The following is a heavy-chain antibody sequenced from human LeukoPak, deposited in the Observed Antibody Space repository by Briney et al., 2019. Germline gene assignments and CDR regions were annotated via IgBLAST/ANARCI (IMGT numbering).Heavy chain of an antibody. D-gene: IGHD3-22*01. V-gene: IGHV1-18*01. J-gene: IGHJ4*02. CDR1: GYTFTSYG. CDR2: ISAYNGNT. Sequence: ASVKVSCKASGYTFTSYGISWVRQAPGQGLEWMGWISAYNGNTNYAQKLQGRVTMTTDTSTSTAYMELRSLRSADTAVYYCARDLPPSYYYDSTTLDYWGQGTLVTVSS. CDR3: ARDLPPSYYYDSTTLDY.